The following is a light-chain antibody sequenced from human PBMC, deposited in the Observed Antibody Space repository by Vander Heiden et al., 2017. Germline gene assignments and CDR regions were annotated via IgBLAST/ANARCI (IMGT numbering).Light chain of an antibody. CDR2: GVS. V-gene: IGKV3-15*01. CDR1: QVISNH. Sequence: TIMTQSPATLSVSPGQRVTLSCRASQVISNHLAWYQHKAGQAPRLLIYGVSTRDTGIPARFSGSASGTEFNLTINTRRSEDFAVYYCQQYNNWPRYTFGQGTKLEMK. CDR3: QQYNNWPRYT. J-gene: IGKJ2*01.